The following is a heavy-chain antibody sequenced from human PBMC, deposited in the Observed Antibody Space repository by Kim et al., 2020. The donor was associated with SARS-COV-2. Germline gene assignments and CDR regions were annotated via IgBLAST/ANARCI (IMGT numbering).Heavy chain of an antibody. D-gene: IGHD3-16*02. CDR3: ARESRVIILYYYYYGMDV. J-gene: IGHJ6*02. Sequence: GGSLRLSCAASGFTFSSYWMSWVRQAPGKGLEWVANIKQDGSEKYYVDSVKGRFTISRDNAKNSLYLQMNSLRAEDTAVYYCARESRVIILYYYYYGMDVWGQGTTVTVSS. CDR1: GFTFSSYW. CDR2: IKQDGSEK. V-gene: IGHV3-7*01.